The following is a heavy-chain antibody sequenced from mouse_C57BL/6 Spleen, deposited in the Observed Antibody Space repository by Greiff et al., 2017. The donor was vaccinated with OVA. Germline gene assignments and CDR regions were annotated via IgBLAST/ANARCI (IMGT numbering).Heavy chain of an antibody. Sequence: VQLQQSGAELVKPGASVKISCKASGYAFSSYWMNWVKQRPGKGLEWIGQIYPGDGDTNYNGKFKGKATLTADKSSSTAYMQLSSLTSEDSAVYICARENESYAIEYCGEGTSVTVSS. CDR1: GYAFSSYW. CDR3: ARENESYAIEY. J-gene: IGHJ4*01. CDR2: IYPGDGDT. V-gene: IGHV1-80*01.